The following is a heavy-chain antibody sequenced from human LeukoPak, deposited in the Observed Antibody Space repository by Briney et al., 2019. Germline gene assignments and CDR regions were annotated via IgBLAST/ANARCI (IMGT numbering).Heavy chain of an antibody. J-gene: IGHJ3*02. CDR1: GFTFRIYA. Sequence: GGSLRLSCAASGFTFRIYAMNWVRQAPGTGLEWVSGFSGSGDNTYYADSVKGRFTISRDNSKNTLYLQMNSLRAEDTAVYYCEYSSGSYRALVAFDMWGQGTMVTVSS. CDR3: EYSSGSYRALVAFDM. V-gene: IGHV3-23*01. CDR2: FSGSGDNT. D-gene: IGHD3-10*01.